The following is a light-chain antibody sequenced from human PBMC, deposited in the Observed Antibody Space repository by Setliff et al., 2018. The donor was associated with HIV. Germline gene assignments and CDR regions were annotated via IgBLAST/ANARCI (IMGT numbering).Light chain of an antibody. J-gene: IGLJ1*01. Sequence: SVLAQPPSASATTGQRVIISCSGGSSNIGVNVVNWYQHLPGTSPKLLIHDNYQRPSGVPDRFSGSKSGSSGSLAISGLQSEDEADYYCAVWDNGLKGYVFGTGTKVTVL. CDR3: AVWDNGLKGYV. CDR2: DNY. CDR1: SSNIGVNV. V-gene: IGLV1-44*01.